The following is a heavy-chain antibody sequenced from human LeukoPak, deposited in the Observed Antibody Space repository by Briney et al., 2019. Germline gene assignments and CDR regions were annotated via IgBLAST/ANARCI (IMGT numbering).Heavy chain of an antibody. CDR3: AKDPYSITMIPFFDY. CDR2: ISGSGGST. D-gene: IGHD3-22*01. V-gene: IGHV3-23*01. Sequence: GGSLRLSCAASGFNFNVYSMTWVRQAPGKGLEWVSAISGSGGSTYYADSVKGRFTISRDNSKNTLYLQMNSLRAEDTAVYYCAKDPYSITMIPFFDYWGQGTLVTVSS. J-gene: IGHJ4*02. CDR1: GFNFNVYS.